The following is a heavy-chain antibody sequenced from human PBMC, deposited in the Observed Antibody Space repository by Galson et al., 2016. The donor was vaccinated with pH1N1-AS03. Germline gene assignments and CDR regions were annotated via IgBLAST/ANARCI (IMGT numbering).Heavy chain of an antibody. CDR2: ISGSGGIA. V-gene: IGHV3-23*01. J-gene: IGHJ5*01. CDR3: GKGGYSTSPPAVDS. CDR1: GFTFSNYV. D-gene: IGHD6-6*01. Sequence: SLRLSCAASGFTFSNYVMSWVRQAPGKGLEWVSCISGSGGIANHADSVKGRLTTSRDNSKNTLYLQMNNLRAEDTAVYYWGKGGYSTSPPAVDSLGHGTLVTVSS.